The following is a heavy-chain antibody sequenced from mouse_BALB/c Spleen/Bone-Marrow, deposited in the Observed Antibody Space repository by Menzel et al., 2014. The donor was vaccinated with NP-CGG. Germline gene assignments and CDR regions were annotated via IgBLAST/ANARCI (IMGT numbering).Heavy chain of an antibody. CDR3: ANYDGGFSY. J-gene: IGHJ3*01. CDR2: INPYNGAT. Sequence: VQLQQSGPELAKPGASVKISCKVSGYSLTGYYMHWVKQSHAKSLEWIGRINPYNGATSYNQNFKDKDSLTVDESSSTAYMELHSLTSEDSAVYYCANYDGGFSYWGQGTLVTVSA. CDR1: GYSLTGYY. V-gene: IGHV1-31*01. D-gene: IGHD2-4*01.